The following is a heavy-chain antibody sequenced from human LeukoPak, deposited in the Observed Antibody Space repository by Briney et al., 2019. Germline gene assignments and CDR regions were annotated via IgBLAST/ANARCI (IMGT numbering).Heavy chain of an antibody. V-gene: IGHV4-59*11. CDR1: AGPLPNHY. Sequence: SETLSLTCTLCAGPLPNHYWSWIRQPPGKGLEWIGYMHYSGSANYNPSLKSRVTILADTSKNQFSLELSSVTAADTSGYGCSTGGADYYDILTGYHIPAIIDYWGQGTLVTVSS. J-gene: IGHJ4*02. CDR2: MHYSGSA. CDR3: STGGADYYDILTGYHIPAIIDY. D-gene: IGHD3-9*01.